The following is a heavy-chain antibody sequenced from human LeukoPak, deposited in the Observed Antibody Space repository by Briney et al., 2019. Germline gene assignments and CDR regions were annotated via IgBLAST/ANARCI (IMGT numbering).Heavy chain of an antibody. J-gene: IGHJ3*02. Sequence: SETLSLTCTVSGGSFGNYCWSWIRQPPGKGLEWIGYIYDSGTTNYNPSLKSRVTISVDTATNQFSLKLRSVTAADTAVYYCARDFSAAFDIWGQGTMVTVSS. CDR3: ARDFSAAFDI. CDR2: IYDSGTT. V-gene: IGHV4-59*01. CDR1: GGSFGNYC. D-gene: IGHD2/OR15-2a*01.